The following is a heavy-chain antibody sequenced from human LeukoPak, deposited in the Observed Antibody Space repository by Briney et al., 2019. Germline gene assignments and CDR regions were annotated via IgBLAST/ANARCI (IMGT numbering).Heavy chain of an antibody. V-gene: IGHV3-15*01. J-gene: IGHJ4*02. CDR3: STTPYPDY. CDR1: GFNFRRAW. CDR2: VKSETDGGVR. D-gene: IGHD2-15*01. Sequence: PGGSLRLSCAGSGFNFRRAWLSWVRHAPGKGLEWVGLVKSETDGGVRDYATPVRGRFTISRDDFNNTVYLQMNNLKAEDTAIYYCSTTPYPDYWGQGTLVTVSS.